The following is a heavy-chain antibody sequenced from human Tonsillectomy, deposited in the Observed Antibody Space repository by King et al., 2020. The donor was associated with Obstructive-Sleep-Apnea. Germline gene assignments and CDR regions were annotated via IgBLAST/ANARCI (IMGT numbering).Heavy chain of an antibody. D-gene: IGHD3-9*01. CDR1: GFTFGDYA. J-gene: IGHJ4*02. CDR3: AKDVLRYFDYLGSGFDF. V-gene: IGHV3-9*01. CDR2: ISWDSGSI. Sequence: VQLVESGGDLIQPGRSLRLSCAASGFTFGDYAMHWVRQIPGKGLEWVSGISWDSGSIGYADSVKGRFTVSRDNAKNSLHLQMDSLRPEDTALYYCAKDVLRYFDYLGSGFDFWGQGTLLTVSS.